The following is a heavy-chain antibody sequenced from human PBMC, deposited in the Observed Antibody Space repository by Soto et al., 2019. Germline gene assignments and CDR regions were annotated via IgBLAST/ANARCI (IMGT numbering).Heavy chain of an antibody. Sequence: PGGSLRLSCAASGFTFSSYEMNWVRQAPGKGLEWVSYISSSGSTIYYADSVKGRFTISRDNAKNSLYLQMNSLRDEDTAVYYCARVTIFGGNYGMDVWGQGPTVTVSS. J-gene: IGHJ6*02. CDR3: ARVTIFGGNYGMDV. CDR1: GFTFSSYE. D-gene: IGHD3-3*01. V-gene: IGHV3-48*03. CDR2: ISSSGSTI.